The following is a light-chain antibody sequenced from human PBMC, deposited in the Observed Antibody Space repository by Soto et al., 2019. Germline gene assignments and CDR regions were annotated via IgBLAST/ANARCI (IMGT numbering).Light chain of an antibody. Sequence: ENKMTHTPSSLSASVRDRVTSNSRASQSISRKLNWYQQRPGKAPKLLIYDASSLQSGVPSRFSGSGSGTEFTLTISSLKPDDFATYYCQHYNSYSEAVGQGTKVEIK. CDR2: DAS. CDR3: QHYNSYSEA. CDR1: QSISRK. V-gene: IGKV1-5*01. J-gene: IGKJ1*01.